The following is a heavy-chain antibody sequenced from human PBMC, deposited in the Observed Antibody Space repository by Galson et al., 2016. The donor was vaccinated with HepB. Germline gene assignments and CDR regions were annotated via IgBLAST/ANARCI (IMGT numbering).Heavy chain of an antibody. CDR1: GDSVSSNTAP. V-gene: IGHV6-1*01. J-gene: IGHJ4*02. CDR2: TYYRSKWIN. Sequence: CAISGDSVSSNTAPWNWIRQSPSRGFEWLGRTYYRSKWINEYAVSVKSRITINPDTSENQFSLQLNSVTPEDTAVYYCTRDFDYWGQGTLVTVSS. CDR3: TRDFDY.